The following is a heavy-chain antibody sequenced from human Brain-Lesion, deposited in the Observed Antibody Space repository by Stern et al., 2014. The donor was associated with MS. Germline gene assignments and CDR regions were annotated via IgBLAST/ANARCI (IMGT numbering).Heavy chain of an antibody. CDR2: ISWNSGTI. CDR3: ARDITGSSAYFAY. D-gene: IGHD1-14*01. Sequence: VQLVQSGGDLVQPGRSLRLSCAAFGFPFDDYAMHWVRPAPGKGLVWVAGISWNSGTIGYADSVKGRFTTSRDNAYSSLYLQMNSLRPEDTALYYCARDITGSSAYFAYWGQGTLVTVSS. V-gene: IGHV3-9*01. J-gene: IGHJ4*02. CDR1: GFPFDDYA.